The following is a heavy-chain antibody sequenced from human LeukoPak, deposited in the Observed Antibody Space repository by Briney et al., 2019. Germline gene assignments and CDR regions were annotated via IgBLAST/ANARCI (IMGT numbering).Heavy chain of an antibody. V-gene: IGHV3-74*01. D-gene: IGHD4-23*01. CDR2: INSDGSST. Sequence: TGGSLRLSCAASGVTFSRYWTHWVRHARRKGGVWGSRINSDGSSTNYADSVKGRFTISRDNAKNTLYLQMNSLRAEDTAVYYCARVGVYSGSSGWFDPWGQGTLVTVSS. CDR3: ARVGVYSGSSGWFDP. J-gene: IGHJ5*02. CDR1: GVTFSRYW.